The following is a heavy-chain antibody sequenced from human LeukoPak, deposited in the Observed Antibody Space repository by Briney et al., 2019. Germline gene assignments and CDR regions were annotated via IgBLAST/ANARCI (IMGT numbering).Heavy chain of an antibody. D-gene: IGHD1-26*01. Sequence: HGESLKISCKGSGYSFTTYWIAWVRQMPGRGLEWMGIISPDDSEIRYSPSFRGQVTISADKSTSTAYLQWSCLKASDTAIYYCARHEGSGSYYSYWGQGTLVTVSS. J-gene: IGHJ4*02. CDR3: ARHEGSGSYYSY. CDR2: ISPDDSEI. CDR1: GYSFTTYW. V-gene: IGHV5-51*01.